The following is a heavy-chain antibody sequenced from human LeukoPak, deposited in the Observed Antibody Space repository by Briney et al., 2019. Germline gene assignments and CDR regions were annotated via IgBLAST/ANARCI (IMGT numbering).Heavy chain of an antibody. D-gene: IGHD4-17*01. J-gene: IGHJ6*03. V-gene: IGHV1-2*02. CDR1: GYTFTGYY. CDR2: INPNSGGT. CDR3: ARRGGKDYGGYVLYYYYMDV. Sequence: ASMKVSCKASGYTFTGYYMHWVRQAPGQGLEWMGWINPNSGGTNYAQKFQGRVTMTRDTSISTAYMELSRLRSDDTAVYYCARRGGKDYGGYVLYYYYMDVWGKGSTVTVSS.